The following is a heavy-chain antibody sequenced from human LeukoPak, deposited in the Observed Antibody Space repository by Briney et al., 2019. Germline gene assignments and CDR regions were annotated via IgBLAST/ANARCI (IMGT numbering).Heavy chain of an antibody. CDR3: ARGTVAAAGTYYFDY. CDR2: INHSGST. D-gene: IGHD6-13*01. CDR1: GGSISSSSYY. V-gene: IGHV4-39*07. Sequence: SETLSLTCTVSGGSISSSSYYWSWIRQPPGKGLEWIGEINHSGSTNYNPSLKSRVTISVDTSKNQFSLKLSSVTAADTAVYYCARGTVAAAGTYYFDYWGQGTLVTVSS. J-gene: IGHJ4*02.